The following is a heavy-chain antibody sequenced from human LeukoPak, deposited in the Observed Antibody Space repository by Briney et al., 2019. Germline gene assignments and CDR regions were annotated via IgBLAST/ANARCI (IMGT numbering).Heavy chain of an antibody. CDR1: GGSISSNSYY. CDR3: ARSISILRGLSRTPGWFDP. CDR2: IFYSGTT. J-gene: IGHJ5*02. V-gene: IGHV4-39*07. Sequence: SETLSLTCTVSGGSISSNSYYWGWIRQPPGKGLEWIGTIFYSGTTYYNPSLKSRVTISVDTSKNQFSLRLSSVTAADTALYYCARSISILRGLSRTPGWFDPWGQGTLVTVSS. D-gene: IGHD3-10*01.